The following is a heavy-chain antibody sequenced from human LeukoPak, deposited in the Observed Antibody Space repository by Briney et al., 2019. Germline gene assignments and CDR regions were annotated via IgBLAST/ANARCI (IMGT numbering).Heavy chain of an antibody. CDR3: ARAGGTMFRGPDVVLNWFDP. J-gene: IGHJ5*02. CDR1: GGSISSYY. Sequence: SETLSLTCTVSGGSISSYYWSWIRQPAGKGLEWIGRIYTSGSTNYNPSLKSRVTISVDKSKNQFSLKLSSVTAADTAVYYCARAGGTMFRGPDVVLNWFDPWGQGTLVTVSS. CDR2: IYTSGST. D-gene: IGHD3-10*01. V-gene: IGHV4-4*07.